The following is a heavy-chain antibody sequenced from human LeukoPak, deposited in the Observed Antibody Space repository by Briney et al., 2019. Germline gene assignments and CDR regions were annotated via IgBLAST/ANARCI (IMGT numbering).Heavy chain of an antibody. J-gene: IGHJ6*03. CDR2: INPSGGIT. D-gene: IGHD3-9*01. V-gene: IGHV1-46*01. CDR3: ARDQRQGLRYFDWSRYYMDV. CDR1: GYTFTGYY. Sequence: ASVKVSCKASGYTFTGYYMHWVRQAPGQGLEWMGIINPSGGITSYAQKFQGRVTMTRDTSTSTVYMELSSLRSEDTAVYYCARDQRQGLRYFDWSRYYMDVWGKGTTVTISS.